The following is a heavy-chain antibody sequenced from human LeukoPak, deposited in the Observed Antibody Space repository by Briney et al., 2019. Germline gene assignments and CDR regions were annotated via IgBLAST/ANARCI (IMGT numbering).Heavy chain of an antibody. Sequence: ASVKVSCKASGYTFSTYHMHWVRQAPGQGLEWMGIMKDYGGITSYAQKFQGRVTMTRDTSTSTAYMELSSLRSDDTAVYYCARDLEGGWTLDYWGQGILVTVSS. CDR3: ARDLEGGWTLDY. J-gene: IGHJ4*02. CDR1: GYTFSTYH. D-gene: IGHD3-16*01. V-gene: IGHV1-46*01. CDR2: MKDYGGIT.